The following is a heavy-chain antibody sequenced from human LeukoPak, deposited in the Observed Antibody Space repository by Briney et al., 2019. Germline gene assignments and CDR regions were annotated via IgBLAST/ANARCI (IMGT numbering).Heavy chain of an antibody. CDR3: ARVVVNYDYYYYYMDV. Sequence: SETLSLTCTVSGGSISSSSSYWGWIRQPPGKGLEWIGSIYYSGSTYYNPSLKSRVTISVDTSKNQFSLKLSSVTAADTAVYYCARVVVNYDYYYYYMDVWGKGTTVTISS. CDR2: IYYSGST. J-gene: IGHJ6*03. D-gene: IGHD2-15*01. CDR1: GGSISSSSSY. V-gene: IGHV4-39*07.